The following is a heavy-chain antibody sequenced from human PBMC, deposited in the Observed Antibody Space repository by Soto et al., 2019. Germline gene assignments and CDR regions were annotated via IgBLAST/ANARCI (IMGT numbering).Heavy chain of an antibody. V-gene: IGHV4-59*12. J-gene: IGHJ5*02. CDR1: GGSISTYY. D-gene: IGHD3-22*01. CDR2: VFYTGSTIYNPSL. Sequence: ETLSLTCTVSGGSISTYYWSWIRQPPGKGLEWIGYVFYTGSTIYNPSLTYNPSLKSRVTISVDTSKRQFSLKLNSVTAADTAVYYCARANRPITMTYLNWFDPWGQGTLVTVSS. CDR3: ARANRPITMTYLNWFDP.